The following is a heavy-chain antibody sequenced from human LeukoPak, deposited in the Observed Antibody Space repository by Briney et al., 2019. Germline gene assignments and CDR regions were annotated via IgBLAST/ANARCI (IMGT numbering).Heavy chain of an antibody. CDR1: GFTFSSYG. D-gene: IGHD6-13*01. CDR3: ARGVYEEDVNY. V-gene: IGHV3-30*03. Sequence: GGSLRLSCAASGFTFSSYGMHWGRQAPGKGLEGGAGISDDGSNKYYADTVKGRFTIPRESTKKTMYLQMNSLRAEDTAVYYCARGVYEEDVNYWGQGTLVTVSS. J-gene: IGHJ4*02. CDR2: ISDDGSNK.